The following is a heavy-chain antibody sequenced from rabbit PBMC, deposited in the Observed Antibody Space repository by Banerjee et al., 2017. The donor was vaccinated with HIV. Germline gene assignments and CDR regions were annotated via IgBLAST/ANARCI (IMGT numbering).Heavy chain of an antibody. V-gene: IGHV1S45*01. Sequence: QEQLEESGGGLVKPGASLTLTCTASGFSFSGSYYMCWVRQAPGKGLEWIACIYAGGSGSTYYASWAKGRFTISKTSSTTVTLQMTSLTAADTATYFCARWASSSGDFNLWGQGTLVTVS. CDR1: GFSFSGSYY. D-gene: IGHD1-1*01. J-gene: IGHJ4*01. CDR2: IYAGGSGST. CDR3: ARWASSSGDFNL.